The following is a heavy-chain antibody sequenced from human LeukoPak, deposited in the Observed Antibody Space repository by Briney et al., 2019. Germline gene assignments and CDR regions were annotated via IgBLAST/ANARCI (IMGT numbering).Heavy chain of an antibody. D-gene: IGHD6-13*01. CDR3: AKQTAGGDFDY. J-gene: IGHJ4*02. V-gene: IGHV3-48*01. Sequence: GGSLRLSCAASGFTFSSNSMNWVRQAPGKGLEWVSYISASSSTIYYADSVKGRFTISRDNSKNTLYLQMNSLRAEDTAVYYCAKQTAGGDFDYWGQGTLVTVSS. CDR1: GFTFSSNS. CDR2: ISASSSTI.